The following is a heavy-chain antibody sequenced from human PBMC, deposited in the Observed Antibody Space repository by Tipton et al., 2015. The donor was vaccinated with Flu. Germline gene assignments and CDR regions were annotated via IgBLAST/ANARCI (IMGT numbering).Heavy chain of an antibody. CDR2: ISGSGGST. J-gene: IGHJ4*02. V-gene: IGHV3-23*01. CDR3: AKYPYYDFWSGYYIDY. D-gene: IGHD3-3*01. Sequence: AASGFTFSSYAMSWVRQAPGKGLEWVSAISGSGGSTYYADSVKGRFTISRDNSKNTLYLQMNSLRAEDTAVYYCAKYPYYDFWSGYYIDYWGQGTLVTVSS. CDR1: GFTFSSYA.